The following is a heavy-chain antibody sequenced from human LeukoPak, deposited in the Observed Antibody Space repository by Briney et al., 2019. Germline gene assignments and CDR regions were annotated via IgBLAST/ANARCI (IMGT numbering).Heavy chain of an antibody. CDR3: ERGRSGWYTFDW. CDR1: AFTFSTYT. J-gene: IGHJ4*02. V-gene: IGHV3-21*01. D-gene: IGHD6-19*01. CDR2: ISSRSSYI. Sequence: KPGGSLRLSCAASAFTFSTYTMNWVRQAPGKGLEWVSSISSRSSYIYYADSLKGRFTISRDNAKNSLYLQINSLRAEDTPVYYCERGRSGWYTFDWWGRGTRATVSS.